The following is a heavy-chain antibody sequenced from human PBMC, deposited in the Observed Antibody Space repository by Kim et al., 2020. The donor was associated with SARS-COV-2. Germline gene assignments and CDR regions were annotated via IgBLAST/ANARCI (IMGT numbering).Heavy chain of an antibody. D-gene: IGHD3-22*01. Sequence: VKGRFTISRDNAKNSLYLQMNSLRAEDTAVYYCARGGDLVVPDYYGMDVWGQGTTVTVSS. CDR3: ARGGDLVVPDYYGMDV. J-gene: IGHJ6*02. V-gene: IGHV3-11*06.